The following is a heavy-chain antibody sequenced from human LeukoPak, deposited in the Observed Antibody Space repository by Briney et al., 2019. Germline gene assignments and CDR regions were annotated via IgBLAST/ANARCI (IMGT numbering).Heavy chain of an antibody. Sequence: GGSLRLSCAASGFTFSSYAMSWVRQAPGKGLEWVSAISGSGGSTYYADSVKGRFTISRDNSKNTLYLQMNSLRAEDTAVYYCAKGPYSSSWYEHYYYYYMDVWGKGTTVTVSS. CDR1: GFTFSSYA. CDR2: ISGSGGST. CDR3: AKGPYSSSWYEHYYYYYMDV. D-gene: IGHD6-13*01. V-gene: IGHV3-23*01. J-gene: IGHJ6*03.